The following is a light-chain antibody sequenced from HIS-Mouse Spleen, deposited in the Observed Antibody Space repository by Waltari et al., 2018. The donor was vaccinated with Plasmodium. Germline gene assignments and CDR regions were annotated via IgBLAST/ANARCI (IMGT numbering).Light chain of an antibody. CDR2: RNN. V-gene: IGLV1-47*01. J-gene: IGLJ3*02. CDR1: SSNIGSNY. CDR3: AAWDDSLSGPWV. Sequence: QSVLTQPPSASGTPGQRVTISCSGSSSNIGSNYVYWYQQPPGTAPKLLIYRNNQRPCGVPDRFSGSKSGTSAALAISGLRSEDEADYYCAAWDDSLSGPWVFGGGTKLTVL.